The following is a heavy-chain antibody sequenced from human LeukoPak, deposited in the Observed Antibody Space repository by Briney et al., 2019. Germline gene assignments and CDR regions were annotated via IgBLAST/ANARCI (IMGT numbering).Heavy chain of an antibody. CDR1: GYTFISYV. D-gene: IGHD3-22*01. J-gene: IGHJ5*01. CDR2: INTNTGNP. CDR3: ARDTYDRSGYSNNWFDS. V-gene: IGHV7-4-1*02. Sequence: ASVQVSCKASGYTFISYVMNWVRQAPGQGLEWMGWINTNTGNPTYAQGFTGRFVFSLDTSVSTAYLQISSLKAEDTAVYYCARDTYDRSGYSNNWFDSWGQGTLVTVSS.